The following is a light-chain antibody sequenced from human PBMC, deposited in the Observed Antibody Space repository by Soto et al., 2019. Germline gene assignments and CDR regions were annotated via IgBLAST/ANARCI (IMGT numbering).Light chain of an antibody. J-gene: IGKJ3*01. V-gene: IGKV4-1*01. CDR2: WAS. Sequence: DIVMTQSPDSLAVSLGERATINRKSSQSVLYSSINKNYLAWYQQKPGQPPRLLIYWASGRESGVPDRFSGSGSGTDFTLTISSLQAEDVAVYYCQQYFSAPFTFGPGTKVDIK. CDR3: QQYFSAPFT. CDR1: QSVLYSSINKNY.